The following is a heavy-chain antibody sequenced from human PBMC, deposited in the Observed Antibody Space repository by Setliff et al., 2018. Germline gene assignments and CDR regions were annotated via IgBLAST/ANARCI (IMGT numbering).Heavy chain of an antibody. V-gene: IGHV3-23*01. CDR2: ISGSGGST. Sequence: LRLSCAASGFTFSSYAMSWVRQAPGKGLEWVSAISGSGGSTYYADSVKGRFAISRDNSKNTLYLQMNSLRAEDTAVYYCAKEGGYSYGYDFDYWGQGTLVTVSS. D-gene: IGHD5-18*01. CDR1: GFTFSSYA. CDR3: AKEGGYSYGYDFDY. J-gene: IGHJ4*02.